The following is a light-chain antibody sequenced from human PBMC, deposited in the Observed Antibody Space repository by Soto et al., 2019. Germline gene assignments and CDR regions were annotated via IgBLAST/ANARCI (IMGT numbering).Light chain of an antibody. V-gene: IGKV1D-16*01. J-gene: IGKJ5*01. Sequence: DLQMTQSPSSLSASVGDRVTITCRASQGISIWLAWYQQKPEKAPKSLIYDASRLHSGVPSRFSGSGSGTDFTLTITSLQPEDFATYYCQQYKSYPITFGQGTRLEIK. CDR1: QGISIW. CDR2: DAS. CDR3: QQYKSYPIT.